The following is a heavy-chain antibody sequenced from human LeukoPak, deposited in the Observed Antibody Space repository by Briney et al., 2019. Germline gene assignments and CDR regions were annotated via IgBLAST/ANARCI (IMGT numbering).Heavy chain of an antibody. D-gene: IGHD3-9*01. CDR2: VYYSGRT. Sequence: SETLSLTCTVSGVSVNNDNYYWSWIRQPPGKGLEWIGYVYYSGRTNYNPSLKSRVTISVDKSKNQFSLKLSSVTAADTAVYYCARGRGGYFDWLPYYFDYWGQGTLVTVSS. CDR1: GVSVNNDNYY. CDR3: ARGRGGYFDWLPYYFDY. V-gene: IGHV4-61*01. J-gene: IGHJ4*02.